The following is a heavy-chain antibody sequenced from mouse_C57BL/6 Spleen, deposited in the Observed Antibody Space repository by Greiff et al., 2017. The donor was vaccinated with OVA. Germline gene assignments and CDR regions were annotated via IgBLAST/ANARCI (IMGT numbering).Heavy chain of an antibody. CDR1: GFSLTSYG. CDR2: IWSGGST. CDR3: ARKEGYGKGYYAMDY. J-gene: IGHJ4*01. D-gene: IGHD2-1*01. V-gene: IGHV2-2*01. Sequence: VQRVESGPGLVQPSQSLSITCTVSGFSLTSYGVHWVRQSPGKGLEWLGVIWSGGSTDYNAAFISRLSISKDNSKSQVFFKMNSLQADDTAIYYCARKEGYGKGYYAMDYWGQGTSVTVSS.